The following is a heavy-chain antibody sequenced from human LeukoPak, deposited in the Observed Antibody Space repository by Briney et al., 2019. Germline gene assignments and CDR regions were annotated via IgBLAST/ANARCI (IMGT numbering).Heavy chain of an antibody. CDR2: ISYDGSNK. CDR3: AREDYGGKRYFDY. J-gene: IGHJ4*02. CDR1: GFTFSSYG. D-gene: IGHD4-23*01. Sequence: PGGSLRLSCAASGFTFSSYGMHWVRQAPGKGLEWVAVISYDGSNKYYADSVKGRFTISRDNSKNTLYLQMNSLRAEDTAVYYCAREDYGGKRYFDYWGQGTLVTVSS. V-gene: IGHV3-30*19.